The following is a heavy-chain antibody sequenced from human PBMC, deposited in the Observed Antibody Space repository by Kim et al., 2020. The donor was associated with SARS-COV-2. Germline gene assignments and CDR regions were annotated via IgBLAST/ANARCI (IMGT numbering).Heavy chain of an antibody. D-gene: IGHD6-13*01. V-gene: IGHV4-34*01. J-gene: IGHJ4*02. CDR2: INHSGST. CDR1: GGSFSGYY. Sequence: SETLSLTCAVYGGSFSGYYWSWIRQPPGKGLEWIGEINHSGSTNYNPSLKSRVTISVDTSKNQFSLKLSSVTAADTAVYYCARSPSIAAAGKYYFDYWGQGTLVTVSS. CDR3: ARSPSIAAAGKYYFDY.